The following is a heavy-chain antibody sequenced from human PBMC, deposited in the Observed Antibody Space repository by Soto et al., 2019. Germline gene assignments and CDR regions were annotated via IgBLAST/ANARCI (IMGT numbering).Heavy chain of an antibody. J-gene: IGHJ3*02. CDR1: GFSFSTSGVG. D-gene: IGHD2-2*01. CDR3: AHRQGGYCTSTSCESDPFDI. CDR2: IYWNDDK. Sequence: QITLKESGPTLVKPRQTLTLTCTFSGFSFSTSGVGVGWIRQPPGKALEWLALIYWNDDKRYSPSLKSRLTITKDTSKSRVVLTMTNMDPVDTATYYCAHRQGGYCTSTSCESDPFDIWGQGTMVTVSS. V-gene: IGHV2-5*01.